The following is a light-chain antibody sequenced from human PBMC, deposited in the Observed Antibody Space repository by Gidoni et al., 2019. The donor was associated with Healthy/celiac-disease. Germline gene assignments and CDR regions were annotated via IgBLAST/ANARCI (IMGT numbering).Light chain of an antibody. V-gene: IGKV3-11*01. Sequence: DIVSTQSPATLSLSPGERATLSCRASQSVSSYLAWYQQKPGQAPRLLIYDASNRATGIPARFSGSGSGTDFTLTISSLEPEDFAVYYCQQRSNWPLMYTFGQXTKLEIK. CDR2: DAS. J-gene: IGKJ2*01. CDR1: QSVSSY. CDR3: QQRSNWPLMYT.